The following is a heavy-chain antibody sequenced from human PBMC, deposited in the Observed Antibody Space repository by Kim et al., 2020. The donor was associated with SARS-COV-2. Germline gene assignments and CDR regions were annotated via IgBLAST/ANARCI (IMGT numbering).Heavy chain of an antibody. Sequence: SETLSLTCTVSGGSISSGSYYWSWIRQPAGKGLEWIGRIYTSGSTNYNPSLKSRVTISVDTSKNQFSLKLSSVTAADTAVYYCARGGSSWYIPYYNYYYGMDVWGQGTTVTVSS. V-gene: IGHV4-61*02. CDR1: GGSISSGSYY. J-gene: IGHJ6*02. CDR2: IYTSGST. D-gene: IGHD6-13*01. CDR3: ARGGSSWYIPYYNYYYGMDV.